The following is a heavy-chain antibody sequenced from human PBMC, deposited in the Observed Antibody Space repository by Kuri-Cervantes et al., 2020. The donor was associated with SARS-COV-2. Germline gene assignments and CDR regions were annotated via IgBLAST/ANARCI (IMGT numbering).Heavy chain of an antibody. D-gene: IGHD1-1*01. CDR3: ARGDVQSGVDAFDI. CDR2: IHSNGHTI. V-gene: IGHV3-48*03. Sequence: GESLKISCAASGFTFSSYEFMWVRQAPGKGLERISFIHSNGHTIYYADSVKGRFTISRDNAKNSLYLQMNSLRAGDTAVYYCARGDVQSGVDAFDIWGQGTMVTVSS. J-gene: IGHJ3*02. CDR1: GFTFSSYE.